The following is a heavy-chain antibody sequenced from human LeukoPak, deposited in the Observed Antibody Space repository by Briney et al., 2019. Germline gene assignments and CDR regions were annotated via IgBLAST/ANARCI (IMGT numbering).Heavy chain of an antibody. V-gene: IGHV3-30*18. J-gene: IGHJ4*02. D-gene: IGHD5-18*01. CDR1: GFTFSSYG. CDR2: ISYDGSNK. CDR3: AKDVGYSDFDY. Sequence: GRSLRLSCAASGFTFSSYGMHWVRRAPGKGLEWVAVISYDGSNKYYADSVKGRFTISRDNSKNTLYLQMNSLRAEDTAVYYCAKDVGYSDFDYWGQGTLVTVSS.